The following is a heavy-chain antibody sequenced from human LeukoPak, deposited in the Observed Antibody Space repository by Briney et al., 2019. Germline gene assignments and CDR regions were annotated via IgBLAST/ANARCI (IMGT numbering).Heavy chain of an antibody. D-gene: IGHD4-4*01. J-gene: IGHJ4*02. V-gene: IGHV4-34*01. CDR1: GGSFSGYY. Sequence: PSETLSLTCAAYGGSFSGYYWSWLRQPPGKGLEWIGEINHSGSTNYNPSLKSRVAISVDTSKNQFSLKLSSVTAADTAVYYCARVYSNYIDYWGQGTLVTVSS. CDR2: INHSGST. CDR3: ARVYSNYIDY.